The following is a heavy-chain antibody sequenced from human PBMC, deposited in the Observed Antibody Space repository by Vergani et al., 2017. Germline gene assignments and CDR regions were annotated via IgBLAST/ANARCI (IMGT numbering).Heavy chain of an antibody. V-gene: IGHV3-23*01. CDR1: GFTFNIYA. CDR2: ITYNGGRT. J-gene: IGHJ4*02. Sequence: EVRLLESGGGLVQPGGSLRLSCAASGFTFNIYAMSWVRQAPGKGLEWVSTITYNGGRTYYADSVTGRFTISRDNSKNTLFLQLKTLRAEDTARYFCARGLWDCTHIRCSPPSYWGQGTQVTVSS. D-gene: IGHD2-8*01. CDR3: ARGLWDCTHIRCSPPSY.